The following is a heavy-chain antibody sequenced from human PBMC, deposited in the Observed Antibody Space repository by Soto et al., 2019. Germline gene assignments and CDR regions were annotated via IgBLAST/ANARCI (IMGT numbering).Heavy chain of an antibody. CDR2: IYYSGST. CDR1: GGSISSYY. Sequence: PSETLSLTCTVSGGSISSYYWSWIRQPPGKGLEWIGYIYYSGSTYYNPSLKSRVTISVDTSKNQFSLKLRSVTAADTAVYYCARQRDGYNYRYFAYWGQGTLVTVSS. CDR3: ARQRDGYNYRYFAY. J-gene: IGHJ4*02. V-gene: IGHV4-59*06. D-gene: IGHD5-12*01.